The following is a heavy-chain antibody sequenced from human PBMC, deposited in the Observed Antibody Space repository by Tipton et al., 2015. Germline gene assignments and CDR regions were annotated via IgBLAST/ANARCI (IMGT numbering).Heavy chain of an antibody. CDR3: ARWEAYDSSGYFLY. Sequence: QLVQSGAEVKKPGESLKISCQGSGDSFTSYWIGWVRQMPGKGLDWMGIIYPGDSESRYSPSFQGQVTFSADKSISTAYLQWSSLKASDTAMYYCARWEAYDSSGYFLYWGQGTLVTVSS. J-gene: IGHJ4*02. D-gene: IGHD3-22*01. CDR2: IYPGDSES. V-gene: IGHV5-51*01. CDR1: GDSFTSYW.